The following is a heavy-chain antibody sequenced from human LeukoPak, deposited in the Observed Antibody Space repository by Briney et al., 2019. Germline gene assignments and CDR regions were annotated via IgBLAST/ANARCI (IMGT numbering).Heavy chain of an antibody. Sequence: SETLSLTCTVSGGSISSGGYSWSWIRQHPGKGLEWIGYIYYSGSTYYNPSLKSRVTISVDTSKNQFSLKLSSVTAADTAVYYCARDHRRYYDFWSGYPESYWYFDLWGRGTLVTVSS. CDR2: IYYSGST. CDR1: GGSISSGGYS. CDR3: ARDHRRYYDFWSGYPESYWYFDL. J-gene: IGHJ2*01. D-gene: IGHD3-3*01. V-gene: IGHV4-31*03.